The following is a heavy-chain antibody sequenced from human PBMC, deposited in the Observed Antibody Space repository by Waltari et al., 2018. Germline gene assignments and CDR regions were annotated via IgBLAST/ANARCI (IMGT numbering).Heavy chain of an antibody. J-gene: IGHJ6*03. Sequence: QVQLVQSGAEVKKPGASVKVSCKASGYTFTSYAMPWVRQAPGQRLEWMGWINAGNGNTKYSQEFQGRVTITRDTSASTAYMELSSLRSEDMAVYYCARGGGSSSVYYYYYMDVWGKGTTVTVSS. D-gene: IGHD6-6*01. V-gene: IGHV1-3*03. CDR3: ARGGGSSSVYYYYYMDV. CDR1: GYTFTSYA. CDR2: INAGNGNT.